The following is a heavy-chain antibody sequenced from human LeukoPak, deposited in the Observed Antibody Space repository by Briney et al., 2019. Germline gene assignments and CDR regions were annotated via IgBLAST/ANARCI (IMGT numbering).Heavy chain of an antibody. J-gene: IGHJ5*02. V-gene: IGHV3-30*04. Sequence: PGGSLRLSCAASGFTLSTHVMHWVRQAPGKGLEWVAVISENGSIKYYADSVRGRFTISRDNSKNTLYLQMNSLTPEDTAVYYCARKVVVVAATDWFDPWRQGTLVTVSP. CDR2: ISENGSIK. CDR1: GFTLSTHV. D-gene: IGHD2-15*01. CDR3: ARKVVVVAATDWFDP.